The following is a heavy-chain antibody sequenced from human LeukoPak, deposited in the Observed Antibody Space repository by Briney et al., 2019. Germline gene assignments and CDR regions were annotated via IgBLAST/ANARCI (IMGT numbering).Heavy chain of an antibody. Sequence: GGSLRLSCAASGFSVSSNYMSWVRQAPGKGLEWVSVIYSGGSTNYADSVKGRFTISRDNFKNTLYLQMNSLRAEDTAVYYCARGDSGKWNYKRGFDYWGQGTLVTVSS. CDR2: IYSGGST. D-gene: IGHD1-26*01. J-gene: IGHJ4*02. V-gene: IGHV3-53*01. CDR3: ARGDSGKWNYKRGFDY. CDR1: GFSVSSNY.